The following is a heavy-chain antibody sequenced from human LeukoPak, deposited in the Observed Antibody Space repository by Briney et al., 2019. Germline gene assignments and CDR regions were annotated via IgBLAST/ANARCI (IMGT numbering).Heavy chain of an antibody. J-gene: IGHJ5*02. D-gene: IGHD4-17*01. CDR3: ASSSTVPNWFGP. CDR2: IYYSGSA. CDR1: GGSLSSSSYY. V-gene: IGHV4-39*01. Sequence: PSETLSLTCTVSGGSLSSSSYYWGWIRQPPGKGLEWIGSIYYSGSAYYNASLKSRVIISVDTSRNQFSLNLSSVTAAGTAVYYCASSSTVPNWFGPWGQGTLVTVSS.